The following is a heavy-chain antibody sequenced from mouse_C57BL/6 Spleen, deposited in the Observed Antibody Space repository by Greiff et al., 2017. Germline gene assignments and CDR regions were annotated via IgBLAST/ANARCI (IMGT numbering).Heavy chain of an antibody. V-gene: IGHV1-74*01. J-gene: IGHJ3*01. CDR1: GYTFTSYW. Sequence: VQLQQPGAELVKPGASVKVSCKASGYTFTSYWMHWVKQRPGQGLEWIGRIHPSDSDTNYNQKFKGKATLTVDKSSSTAYLHRSRLTSEAAAVYYCALWGYDRPFAYWGQGTLGTVSA. CDR2: IHPSDSDT. D-gene: IGHD2-2*01. CDR3: ALWGYDRPFAY.